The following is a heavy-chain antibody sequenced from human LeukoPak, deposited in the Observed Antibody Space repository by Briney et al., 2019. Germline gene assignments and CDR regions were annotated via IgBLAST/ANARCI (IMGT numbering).Heavy chain of an antibody. J-gene: IGHJ4*02. CDR1: GASVGSAGYY. CDR3: ARTQSQSGSYRYYFGY. CDR2: IYYISNT. V-gene: IGHV4-61*08. D-gene: IGHD1-26*01. Sequence: EASETLSLTCTVSGASVGSAGYYWSRIRQPPGGGLEWIGYIYYISNTNYNPSLKSRVTMSVDPSKNQFSLKLNSVTAADTAVYYCARTQSQSGSYRYYFGYWGQGTLVTVSS.